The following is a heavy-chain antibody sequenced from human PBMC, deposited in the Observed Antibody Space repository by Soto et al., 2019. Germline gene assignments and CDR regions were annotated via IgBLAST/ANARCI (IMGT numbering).Heavy chain of an antibody. V-gene: IGHV3-23*01. Sequence: GSLRLSCEASGLTLRNYAMTWIRQAPGKGPEWVSLISANDVGTYYAESVKTRFTISTDQSRNTVYLQMDSLRADDTAIYYCAKAKNDYNWDNRPPFDYWGQGTLVTVSS. CDR1: GLTLRNYA. CDR3: AKAKNDYNWDNRPPFDY. D-gene: IGHD1-20*01. CDR2: ISANDVGT. J-gene: IGHJ4*02.